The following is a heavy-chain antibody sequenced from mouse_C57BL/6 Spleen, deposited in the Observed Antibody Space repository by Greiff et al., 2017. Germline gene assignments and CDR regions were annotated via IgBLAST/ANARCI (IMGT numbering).Heavy chain of an antibody. CDR2: IDPSDSET. CDR3: SRALDYFCSSYVADFDV. Sequence: QVQLQQPGAELVRPGSSVKLSCKASGYTFTSYWMHWVKQRPLQGLEWIGNIDPSDSETHYNQKFKDKATLTVDKSSSTAYMQLSSLTSEDSAVYYCSRALDYFCSSYVADFDVWGTGTTVTVSS. CDR1: GYTFTSYW. J-gene: IGHJ1*03. V-gene: IGHV1-52*01. D-gene: IGHD1-1*01.